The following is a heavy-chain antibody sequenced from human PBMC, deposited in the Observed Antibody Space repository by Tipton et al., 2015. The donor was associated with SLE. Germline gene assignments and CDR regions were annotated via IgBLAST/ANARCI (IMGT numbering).Heavy chain of an antibody. V-gene: IGHV4-61*09. CDR3: ARDPYGSGSYRY. CDR2: IYTSGST. J-gene: IGHJ4*02. CDR1: GGSISSGSYY. Sequence: TLSLTCTVSGGSISSGSYYWSWIRQPAGKGLEWIGYIYTSGSTNYNPSLKSRVTISVDTSKNQFSLKLSSVTAADTAVYYCARDPYGSGSYRYWGQGTLVTVSS. D-gene: IGHD3-10*01.